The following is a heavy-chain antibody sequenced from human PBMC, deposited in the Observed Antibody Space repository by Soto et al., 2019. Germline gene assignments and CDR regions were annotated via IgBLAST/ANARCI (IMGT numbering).Heavy chain of an antibody. Sequence: QVQLVESGGGVVQPGRSLRLSCAASGFTFTAYATHWVRQAPGKGLEWVAVISDAGNNKHYADSVKGRLTISRDNSKNTLYLQMSSLRAEDTAVYYCAKDGYVASYEFDYWGQGTLVTASS. CDR2: ISDAGNNK. CDR3: AKDGYVASYEFDY. V-gene: IGHV3-30-3*01. D-gene: IGHD2-2*03. J-gene: IGHJ4*02. CDR1: GFTFTAYA.